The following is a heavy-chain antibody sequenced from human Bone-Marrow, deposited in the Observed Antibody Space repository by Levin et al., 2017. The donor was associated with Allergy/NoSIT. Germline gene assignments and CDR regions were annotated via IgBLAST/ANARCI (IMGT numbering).Heavy chain of an antibody. J-gene: IGHJ4*02. D-gene: IGHD5-12*01. V-gene: IGHV3-30*18. CDR3: AKGYSSSWYFDS. CDR1: GFTFSSYG. Sequence: GGSLRLSCAASGFTFSSYGMHWVRQAPGRGLEWVAVISKDGNNKHYADSVKGRFTLSRDNSENTLFLQINSLRPEDTAVYYCAKGYSSSWYFDSWGQGTLVTVSS. CDR2: ISKDGNNK.